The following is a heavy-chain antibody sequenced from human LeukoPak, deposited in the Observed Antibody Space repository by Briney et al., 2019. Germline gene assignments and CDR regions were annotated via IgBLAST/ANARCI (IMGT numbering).Heavy chain of an antibody. Sequence: PGGSLRLSCAASGFTFSSYWMHWVRQAPGKGLVWVSRINSDGSSTSYADSVKGRFTISRDNAKNTLYLKMNSLRAEHPAVYYWQRDPTPYMMFDYWAQGPRVPASS. J-gene: IGHJ4*02. CDR1: GFTFSSYW. CDR2: INSDGSST. D-gene: IGHD3-10*02. V-gene: IGHV3-74*01. CDR3: QRDPTPYMMFDY.